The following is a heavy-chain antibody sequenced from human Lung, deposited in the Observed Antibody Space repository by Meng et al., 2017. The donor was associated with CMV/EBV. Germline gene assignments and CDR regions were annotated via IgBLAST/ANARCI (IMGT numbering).Heavy chain of an antibody. V-gene: IGHV4-4*07. J-gene: IGHJ4*02. CDR2: IYTSGTT. Sequence: QVHLQDAGPVLVKPSETLSLTCTVSGGSLSSYYWSWIRQSAGKGLEWIGRIYTSGTTIYNPSLKSRLTLSLDTSKNQFSLKLNSVTAADTAVYYCARAEADTGNFDYWGQGTLVTVSS. CDR3: ARAEADTGNFDY. D-gene: IGHD6-19*01. CDR1: GGSLSSYY.